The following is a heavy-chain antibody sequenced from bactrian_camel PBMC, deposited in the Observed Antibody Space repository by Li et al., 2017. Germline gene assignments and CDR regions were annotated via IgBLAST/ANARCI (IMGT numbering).Heavy chain of an antibody. CDR2: IDTGDGHT. CDR3: AAQGGPCDSWYVDYRYAF. V-gene: IGHV3S1*01. Sequence: HVQLVESGGGSVQAGGSLRLSCVATGDTRSSNCMGRFRQAPGKEREGIAGIDTGDGHTYYAESVKGRFTISQDNAKNTVYLQMNSLKAEDTAMYYCAAQGGPCDSWYVDYRYAFWGQGTQVTVS. J-gene: IGHJ4*01. D-gene: IGHD6*01. CDR1: GDTRSSNC.